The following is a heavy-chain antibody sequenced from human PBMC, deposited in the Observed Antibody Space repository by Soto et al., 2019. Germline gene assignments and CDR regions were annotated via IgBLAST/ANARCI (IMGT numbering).Heavy chain of an antibody. J-gene: IGHJ6*02. CDR2: IYYSGST. V-gene: IGHV4-31*03. D-gene: IGHD2-2*01. Sequence: PSETLSLTCTVSGGSISSGAYYWSWIRQHPGKGLEWIGYIYYSGSTYYNPSLKSRVTISVDTSENQFSLKLSSVTAADTAVYYCATTGLGYCSSTSCYFFWGQGTTVTVSS. CDR3: ATTGLGYCSSTSCYFF. CDR1: GGSISSGAYY.